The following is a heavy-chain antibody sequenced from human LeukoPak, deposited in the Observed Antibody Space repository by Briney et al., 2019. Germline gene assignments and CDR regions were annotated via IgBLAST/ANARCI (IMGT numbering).Heavy chain of an antibody. CDR1: GXXVXSXE. J-gene: IGHJ4*02. CDR2: IXNTGRPI. CDR3: VXEGHDCGGECFDY. V-gene: IGHV3-48*03. Sequence: GGSLRLSCAASGXXVXSXEXXXXXXGPGXGLXXVXXIXNTGRPIYYADSXKGRFTISRDTAKNSLYLQTNSLRAEDTAVYHCVXEGHDCGGECFDYWGQGTLVTVSS. D-gene: IGHD2-21*01.